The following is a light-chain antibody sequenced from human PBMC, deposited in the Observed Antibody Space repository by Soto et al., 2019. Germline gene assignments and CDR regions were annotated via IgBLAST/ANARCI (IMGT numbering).Light chain of an antibody. J-gene: IGKJ1*01. CDR1: QSVRSNY. V-gene: IGKV3-20*01. Sequence: EIVLTQSPGTLSLSPGDRATLSCRASQSVRSNYLAWYQQKPGQAPRLLIYNSSTRATGIPDRFSGSGSGTDFTLTISRLEPEDFALYYCQQYRDLPHTFGQGTQVEIK. CDR3: QQYRDLPHT. CDR2: NSS.